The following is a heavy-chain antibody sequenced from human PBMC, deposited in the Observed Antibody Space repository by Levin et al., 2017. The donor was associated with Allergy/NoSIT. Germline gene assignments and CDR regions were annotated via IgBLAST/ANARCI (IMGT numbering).Heavy chain of an antibody. CDR1: GFTFSSYG. Sequence: PSGGSLRLSCAASGFTFSSYGMHWVRQAPGKGLEWVAVISYDGSNKYYADSVKGRFTISRDNSKNTLYLQMNSLRAEDTAVYYCAKDISQKQWLVNYYYYYYMDVWGKGTTVTVSS. J-gene: IGHJ6*03. CDR3: AKDISQKQWLVNYYYYYYMDV. V-gene: IGHV3-30*18. D-gene: IGHD6-19*01. CDR2: ISYDGSNK.